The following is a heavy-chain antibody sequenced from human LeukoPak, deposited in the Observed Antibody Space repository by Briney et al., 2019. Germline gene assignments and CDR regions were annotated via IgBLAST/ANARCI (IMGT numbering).Heavy chain of an antibody. CDR2: IIPILGIA. D-gene: IGHD1-20*01. Sequence: GASVKVSCTASGGTFSSYTISWVRQAPGQGLEWMGRIIPILGIANYAQKFQGRVTITADKSTSTAYMELSSLRSEDTAVYYCARVLTDNWNWFDPWGQGTLVTVSS. V-gene: IGHV1-69*02. CDR1: GGTFSSYT. CDR3: ARVLTDNWNWFDP. J-gene: IGHJ5*02.